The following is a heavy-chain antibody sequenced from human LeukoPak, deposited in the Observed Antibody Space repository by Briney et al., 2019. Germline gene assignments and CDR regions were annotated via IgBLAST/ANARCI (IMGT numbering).Heavy chain of an antibody. CDR3: ARDWGPLGYCSGGSCYYYYYGMDV. Sequence: ASVKVSCKASGYTFTSYAMHWVRQAPGQRLEWMGWINAGNGNTKYSQKFQGRVTITRDTSACTAYMELSSLRSEDTAVYYCARDWGPLGYCSGGSCYYYYYGMDVWGKGTTVTVSS. V-gene: IGHV1-3*01. D-gene: IGHD2-15*01. J-gene: IGHJ6*04. CDR2: INAGNGNT. CDR1: GYTFTSYA.